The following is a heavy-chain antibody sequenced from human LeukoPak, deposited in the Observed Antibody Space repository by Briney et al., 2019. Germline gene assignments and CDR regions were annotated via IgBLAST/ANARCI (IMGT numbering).Heavy chain of an antibody. D-gene: IGHD2-2*01. CDR3: ARGGYQLLWY. V-gene: IGHV3-53*01. CDR2: IFAGGTT. CDR1: GFTVRTNY. J-gene: IGHJ4*02. Sequence: GGSLRLSCAASGFTVRTNYMTWVRQAPGKGLEWVSLIFAGGTTYYADSVRGRFTVSRDNSKSSLYLQMNSLRAEDTAVYYCARGGYQLLWYWGQGTLVTVSS.